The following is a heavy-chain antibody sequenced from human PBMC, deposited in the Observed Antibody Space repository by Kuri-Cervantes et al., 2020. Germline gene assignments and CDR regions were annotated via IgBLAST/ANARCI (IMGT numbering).Heavy chain of an antibody. CDR2: IYPGYSDT. J-gene: IGHJ4*02. Sequence: GGSLRLSCKGSGYSFTSYWIGWVRQRPGKGLEWMGIIYPGYSDTRYSPSFQGQVTISADKSISTAYLQWSSLKASDTAMYYCASGGSRYFDYWGQGTLVTVSS. V-gene: IGHV5-51*01. D-gene: IGHD2-15*01. CDR1: GYSFTSYW. CDR3: ASGGSRYFDY.